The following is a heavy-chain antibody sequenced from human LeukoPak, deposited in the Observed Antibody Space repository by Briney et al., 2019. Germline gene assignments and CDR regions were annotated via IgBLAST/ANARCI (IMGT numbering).Heavy chain of an antibody. CDR3: AKAKVHYDSSGYYYYYYYGMDV. V-gene: IGHV3-30*18. CDR1: GFTFSSYG. Sequence: GRSLRLSCAASGFTFSSYGMHWVRQAPGKGLEWVAVISYDGSNKYYADSVKGRFTISRDNSKNTLYLQMNSLRAEDTAVYYCAKAKVHYDSSGYYYYYYYGMDVWGQGTTVTVSS. CDR2: ISYDGSNK. D-gene: IGHD3-22*01. J-gene: IGHJ6*02.